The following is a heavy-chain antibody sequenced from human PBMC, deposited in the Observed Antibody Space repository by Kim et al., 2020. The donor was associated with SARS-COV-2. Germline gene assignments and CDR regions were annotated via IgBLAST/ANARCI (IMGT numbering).Heavy chain of an antibody. Sequence: GGSLRLSCAVSGFTFTNYPMHWVRQAPGKGLEWVAIISYDGSKNYHADSVRGRFTISRDNSRNTLYLQLSSLKTDDTAMYYCARGHLLSEDDYWSGYYFVGRAVDVWGQGTPVTVSS. CDR2: ISYDGSKN. CDR3: ARGHLLSEDDYWSGYYFVGRAVDV. CDR1: GFTFTNYP. J-gene: IGHJ6*01. D-gene: IGHD3-3*01. V-gene: IGHV3-30*15.